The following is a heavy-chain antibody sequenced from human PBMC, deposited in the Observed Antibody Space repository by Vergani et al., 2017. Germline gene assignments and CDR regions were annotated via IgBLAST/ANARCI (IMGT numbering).Heavy chain of an antibody. V-gene: IGHV1-69*01. CDR3: ARGGPVGRLQLFYRFDY. J-gene: IGHJ4*02. CDR1: GGTFSSYA. D-gene: IGHD5-24*01. CDR2: IIPIFGTA. Sequence: QVKLVQSGAEVKKPGSSVKVSCKASGGTFSSYAISWVRQAPGQGLEWMGGIIPIFGTANYAQKFQGRVTITADESTSTAYMELSSLRSEDTAVYYCARGGPVGRLQLFYRFDYWGQGTLVTVSS.